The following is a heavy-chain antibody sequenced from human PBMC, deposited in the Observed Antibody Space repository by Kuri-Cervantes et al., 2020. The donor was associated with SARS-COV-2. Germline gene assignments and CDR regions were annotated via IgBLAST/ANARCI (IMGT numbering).Heavy chain of an antibody. CDR1: GFTFSSYA. Sequence: GESLKISCAASGFTFSSYAMHWVRQAPGKGLVWVSRINSDGSSTSYADSVKGRFTISRDNAKNTLYLQMNSLRAEDTAVYYCARDEQWLVDYWGQGTLVTVSS. V-gene: IGHV3-74*01. J-gene: IGHJ4*02. CDR2: INSDGSST. D-gene: IGHD6-19*01. CDR3: ARDEQWLVDY.